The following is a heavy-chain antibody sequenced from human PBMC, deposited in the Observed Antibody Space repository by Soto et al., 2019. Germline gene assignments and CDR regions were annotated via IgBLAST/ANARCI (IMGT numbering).Heavy chain of an antibody. J-gene: IGHJ4*02. CDR3: ASHVHNQGYEYYFDS. V-gene: IGHV4-39*01. CDR1: GGSISSNIYY. Sequence: PSETLSLTCPAAGGSISSNIYYWGWIRQSPGKGLEWIGSIGYTGTIYYNPSLQSRVTMSVDTSENQISLRLSSMTAADTAVYYCASHVHNQGYEYYFDSWSQGTLVTVSS. CDR2: IGYTGTI. D-gene: IGHD3-3*01.